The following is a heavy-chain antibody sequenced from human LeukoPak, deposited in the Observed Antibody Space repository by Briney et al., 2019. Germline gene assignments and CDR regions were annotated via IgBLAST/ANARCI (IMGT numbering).Heavy chain of an antibody. D-gene: IGHD3-22*01. V-gene: IGHV4-61*02. CDR1: GGSISSGSYY. CDR3: ARVLGFCDSSGYYPYYFDY. Sequence: SQTLSLTCTVSGGSISSGSYYWSWIRQPAGKGLEWIGRIYTSGSTNYNPSLKSRVTISVDTSKNQFSLKLSSVTAADTAVYYCARVLGFCDSSGYYPYYFDYWGQGTLVTVSS. J-gene: IGHJ4*02. CDR2: IYTSGST.